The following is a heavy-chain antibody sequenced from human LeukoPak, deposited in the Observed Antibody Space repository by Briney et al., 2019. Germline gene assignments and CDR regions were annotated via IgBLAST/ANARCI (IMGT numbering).Heavy chain of an antibody. D-gene: IGHD4-11*01. J-gene: IGHJ4*02. CDR3: ARDSYSKNDY. CDR2: TQHDGDDK. Sequence: PGGSLRLSCAASGFILSSYAMHWVRQAPGKGLEWVAFTQHDGDDKYYTDSVKGRFTISRDNSKNTLYLQMNSLRAEDTAVYFCARDSYSKNDYWGQGTLVTVSS. CDR1: GFILSSYA. V-gene: IGHV3-30*02.